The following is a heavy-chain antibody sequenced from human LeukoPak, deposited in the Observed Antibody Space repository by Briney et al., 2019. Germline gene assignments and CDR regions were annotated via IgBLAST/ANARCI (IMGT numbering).Heavy chain of an antibody. Sequence: RGSLRLSCAASGFSFSNHWMHWVRQVPGKGLVWVSRINSDGRSTTYAHSLKGPFTISTDNAKTTRYLQMNSLRDEDTAVYYCTRDVSQSSSWYGEFDYWVQGTQVTVSS. CDR1: GFSFSNHW. D-gene: IGHD6-13*01. CDR3: TRDVSQSSSWYGEFDY. J-gene: IGHJ4*02. V-gene: IGHV3-74*03. CDR2: INSDGRST.